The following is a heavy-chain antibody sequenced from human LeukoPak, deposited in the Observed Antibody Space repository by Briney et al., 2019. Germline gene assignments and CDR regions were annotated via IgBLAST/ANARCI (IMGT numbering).Heavy chain of an antibody. J-gene: IGHJ4*02. D-gene: IGHD3-22*01. V-gene: IGHV3-48*01. Sequence: SGGSLRLTCATTGFIFSDYSMSWVSQAPGKGLEWLSFISTSSNTIYYADSVKCGFTVSRDNAKNSLYLQMNSLTGEDTAAYYCARGAAHSSGYFSDYWGQGILVIVSS. CDR1: GFIFSDYS. CDR2: ISTSSNTI. CDR3: ARGAAHSSGYFSDY.